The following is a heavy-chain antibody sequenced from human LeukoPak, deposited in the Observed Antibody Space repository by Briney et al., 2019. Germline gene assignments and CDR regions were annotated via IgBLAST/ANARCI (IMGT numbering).Heavy chain of an antibody. V-gene: IGHV4-59*01. D-gene: IGHD6-19*01. CDR3: ASDKAVAGLGAFDI. CDR2: IYYSGST. J-gene: IGHJ3*02. Sequence: SETLSLTCTVSGGSISSYYWSWIRQPPGKGLEWIGYIYYSGSTNYNPSLKSRVTISVDTFKNQFSLKLSSVTAADTAVYYCASDKAVAGLGAFDIWGQGTMVTVSS. CDR1: GGSISSYY.